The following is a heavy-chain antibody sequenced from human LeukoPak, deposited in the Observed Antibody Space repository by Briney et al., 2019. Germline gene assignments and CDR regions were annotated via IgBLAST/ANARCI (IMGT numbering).Heavy chain of an antibody. V-gene: IGHV1-2*02. D-gene: IGHD2-15*01. CDR1: GYTFTGYY. CDR3: ATDRYCSGGSCTNLFDY. Sequence: ASVKVSCKASGYTFTGYYTHWVRQAPGQGLEWMGWINPNSGGTNYAQKFQGRVPMTRDTSISTAYMELSRLRSDDTAVYYCATDRYCSGGSCTNLFDYWGQGTLVTVSS. J-gene: IGHJ4*02. CDR2: INPNSGGT.